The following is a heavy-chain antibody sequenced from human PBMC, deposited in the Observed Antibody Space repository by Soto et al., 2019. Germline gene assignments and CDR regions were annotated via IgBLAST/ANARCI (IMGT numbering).Heavy chain of an antibody. CDR2: IYSDGTT. Sequence: EVQLVETGGGLIQPGGSLRLSCAASGFTVSSNYMSWVRQAPGKGLEWLSIIYSDGTTSYADSVKGRFTISRDDFKNTLYLQMNNLRAEDTAVYYCAILSNWGQGTLVTVSS. V-gene: IGHV3-53*02. J-gene: IGHJ4*02. CDR1: GFTVSSNY. CDR3: AILSN. D-gene: IGHD6-6*01.